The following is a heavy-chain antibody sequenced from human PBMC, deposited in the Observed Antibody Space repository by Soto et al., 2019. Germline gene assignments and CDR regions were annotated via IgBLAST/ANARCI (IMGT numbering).Heavy chain of an antibody. D-gene: IGHD2-15*01. V-gene: IGHV3-72*01. Sequence: EVQLVESGGGLVQPGGSLRLSCAASGFTFSDHYMDWVRQAPGKGLEWVGRIKNKANSYTTQYSASVRGRFTISRDDSKYSLFLQMNSLTTDDTAVYYCTRVRPRAPTRYFDYRGQGALVTVS. J-gene: IGHJ4*02. CDR2: IKNKANSYTT. CDR1: GFTFSDHY. CDR3: TRVRPRAPTRYFDY.